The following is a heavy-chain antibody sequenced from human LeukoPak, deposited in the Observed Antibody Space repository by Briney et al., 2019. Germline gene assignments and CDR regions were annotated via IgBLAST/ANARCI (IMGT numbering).Heavy chain of an antibody. J-gene: IGHJ3*02. CDR2: IYYSGST. Sequence: SETLSLTCTVSGGSISSYYWSWIWQPPGKGLEWIGYIYYSGSTNYNPSLKSRVTISLDTSKNQFSLKLSSVTAADTAVFYCARSLWGYAFDIWGQGTMVTVSS. CDR3: ARSLWGYAFDI. CDR1: GGSISSYY. D-gene: IGHD3-16*02. V-gene: IGHV4-59*01.